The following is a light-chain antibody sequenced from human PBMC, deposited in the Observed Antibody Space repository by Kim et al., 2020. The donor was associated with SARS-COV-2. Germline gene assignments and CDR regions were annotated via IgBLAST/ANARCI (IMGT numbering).Light chain of an antibody. CDR2: DAS. J-gene: IGKJ4*01. V-gene: IGKV3-11*01. CDR3: QQRNEWPLT. CDR1: QSISSQ. Sequence: EIVLTQSPATLCLSPRERATLSCRASQSISSQIAWYQQKPGQAPRLVISDASNRATGIPARFSGSGSGTDFTLTISSLEPEDFAVYYCQQRNEWPLTFGAGTKVDIK.